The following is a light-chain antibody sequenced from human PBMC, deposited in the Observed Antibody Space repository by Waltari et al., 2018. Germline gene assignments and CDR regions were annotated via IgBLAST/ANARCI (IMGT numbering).Light chain of an antibody. J-gene: IGKJ4*01. CDR2: KAS. V-gene: IGKV1-5*03. Sequence: DVQMTQSPSTLSASVGDRVTITCRASQSIESWLAWYQQKPGRAPKLLIYKASTLQSGVPSRFSSSESGTEFSLTISSLQPDDFATYYCQQYNKYPLTFGGGTKVEI. CDR1: QSIESW. CDR3: QQYNKYPLT.